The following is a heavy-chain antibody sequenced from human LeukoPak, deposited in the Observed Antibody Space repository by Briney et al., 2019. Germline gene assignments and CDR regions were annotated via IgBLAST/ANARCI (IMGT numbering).Heavy chain of an antibody. V-gene: IGHV4-59*08. CDR1: GGSISTYY. CDR3: ARGRGYCSSTSCVRYYYYYYGMDV. Sequence: SETLSLTCTVSVSGGSISTYYWSWIRQPPGKGLEWIGYISYSGSTRYNPSLKSRVAMSADTSKNQFPLKLSSVTAADTAVYYCARGRGYCSSTSCVRYYYYYYGMDVWGQGTTVTVSS. D-gene: IGHD2-2*01. CDR2: ISYSGST. J-gene: IGHJ6*02.